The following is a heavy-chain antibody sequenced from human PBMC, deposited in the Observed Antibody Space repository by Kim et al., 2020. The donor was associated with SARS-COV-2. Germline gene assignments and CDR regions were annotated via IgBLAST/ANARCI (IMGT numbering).Heavy chain of an antibody. CDR2: ISGSGGST. D-gene: IGHD3-9*01. V-gene: IGHV3-23*01. CDR1: GFTFSSYA. J-gene: IGHJ4*02. Sequence: GGSLRLSCAASGFTFSSYAMSWVRQAPGKGLEWVSAISGSGGSTYYADSVKGRFTISRDNSKNTLYLQMNSLRAEDTAVYYCAKDLLRYFDWLQGYYFDYWGQGTLVTVSS. CDR3: AKDLLRYFDWLQGYYFDY.